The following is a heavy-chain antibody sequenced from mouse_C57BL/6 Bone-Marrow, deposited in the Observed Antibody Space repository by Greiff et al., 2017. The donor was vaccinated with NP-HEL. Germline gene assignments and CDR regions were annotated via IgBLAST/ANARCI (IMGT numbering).Heavy chain of an antibody. D-gene: IGHD1-1*01. Sequence: QVQLKESGAELVRPGTSVKMSCKASGYTFTNYWIGWAKQRPGHGLEWIGDIYPGGGYTNYNEKFKGKATLTADKSSSTAYMQFSSLTSEDSAIYYCASHYYGREWYFDVWGTGTTVTVSS. CDR1: GYTFTNYW. CDR3: ASHYYGREWYFDV. CDR2: IYPGGGYT. V-gene: IGHV1-63*01. J-gene: IGHJ1*03.